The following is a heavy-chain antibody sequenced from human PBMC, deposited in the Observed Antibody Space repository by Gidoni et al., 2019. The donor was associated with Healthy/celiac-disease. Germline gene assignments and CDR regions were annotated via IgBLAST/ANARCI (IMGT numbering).Heavy chain of an antibody. Sequence: EVQLVESGGGLVQPGESLRLSCAASGFTFSSYWMSWVLQAPGKGLEWLANIKQDGSEKYYVDSVKGRFTISRDNAKNALYLQMNSLRAEDTAVYYCAREGYDFWSGQYIDYWGQGTLVTVSS. CDR3: AREGYDFWSGQYIDY. CDR2: IKQDGSEK. V-gene: IGHV3-7*01. J-gene: IGHJ4*02. D-gene: IGHD3-3*01. CDR1: GFTFSSYW.